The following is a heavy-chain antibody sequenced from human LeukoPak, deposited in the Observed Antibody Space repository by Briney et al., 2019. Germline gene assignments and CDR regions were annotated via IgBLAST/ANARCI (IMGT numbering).Heavy chain of an antibody. Sequence: GGSLRLSCAASGFTFSSYSMNWVRQAPGKGLEWVSSISSSSSYIYYADPVKGRFTISRDNAKNSLYLQMNSLRAEDTAVYYCARDQEQWLVPFDIWGQGTMVTVSS. CDR1: GFTFSSYS. D-gene: IGHD6-19*01. J-gene: IGHJ3*02. CDR2: ISSSSSYI. CDR3: ARDQEQWLVPFDI. V-gene: IGHV3-21*01.